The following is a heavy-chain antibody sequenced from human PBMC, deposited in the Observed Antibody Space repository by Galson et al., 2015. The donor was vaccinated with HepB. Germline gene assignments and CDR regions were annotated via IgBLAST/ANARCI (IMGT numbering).Heavy chain of an antibody. D-gene: IGHD3/OR15-3a*01. J-gene: IGHJ4*02. Sequence: SLGLSCAASGFTFSDAWMSWVRQAPRKGLEWVGSIKSKADGGTTDYAAPVKARFIVSRDDSNHTLYVQLNSLKTEDTAVYYCTTLREGLAFNSWGQGTVVTVSS. CDR1: GFTFSDAW. CDR2: IKSKADGGTT. CDR3: TTLREGLAFNS. V-gene: IGHV3-15*01.